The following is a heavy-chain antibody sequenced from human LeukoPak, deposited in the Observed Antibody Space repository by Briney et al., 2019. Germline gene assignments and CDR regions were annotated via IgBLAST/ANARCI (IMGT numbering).Heavy chain of an antibody. CDR1: GYTFTSYG. V-gene: IGHV1-69*05. J-gene: IGHJ4*02. Sequence: GASVKVSCKASGYTFTSYGISWVGQAPGQGGEWMGRIIPIFGRANYAQKFQGRVTSTTEEYKRTAYMELSSLRSEDTAVYYCAREGIAVAGGVLLIDYWGQGTLVPVSS. D-gene: IGHD6-19*01. CDR2: IIPIFGRA. CDR3: AREGIAVAGGVLLIDY.